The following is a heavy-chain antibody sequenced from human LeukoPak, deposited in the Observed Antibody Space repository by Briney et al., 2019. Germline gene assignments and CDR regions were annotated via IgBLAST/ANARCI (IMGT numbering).Heavy chain of an antibody. CDR3: ARVGYSYDIGLGAFDI. V-gene: IGHV4-61*01. CDR2: IYYSGST. CDR1: GGSVSSGSYY. J-gene: IGHJ3*02. D-gene: IGHD5-18*01. Sequence: PSETLSLTCTVSGGSVSSGSYYWSWLRQPPGRGLELNGDIYYSGSTNYNPSLKSRVTISVDTSKNQFSLKLSSVTAADTAVYYCARVGYSYDIGLGAFDIWGQGTMVTVSS.